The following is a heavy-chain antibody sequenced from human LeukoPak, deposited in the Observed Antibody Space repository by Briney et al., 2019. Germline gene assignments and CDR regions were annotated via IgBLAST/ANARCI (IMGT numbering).Heavy chain of an antibody. CDR1: GFTVGSNY. V-gene: IGHV4-4*02. CDR2: IYHSGST. Sequence: GSLRLSCAVSGFTVGSNYMSWVRQPPGKGLEWIGEIYHSGSTNYNPSLKSRVTISVDKSKNQFSLRLSSVTAADTAVYYCARDLIAAAGTRNIGSNWFDPWGQGTLVTVSS. J-gene: IGHJ5*02. D-gene: IGHD6-13*01. CDR3: ARDLIAAAGTRNIGSNWFDP.